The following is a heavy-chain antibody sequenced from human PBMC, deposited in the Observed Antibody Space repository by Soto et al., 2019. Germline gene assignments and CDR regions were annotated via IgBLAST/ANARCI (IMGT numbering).Heavy chain of an antibody. V-gene: IGHV3-21*01. J-gene: IGHJ4*02. Sequence: PGGSLRLSCAVSGFTFDDNAMHWVRQAPEKGLEWVSSISSSSSYIYYADSVKGRFTISRDNAKNSLYLQMNSLRAEDTAVYYCARAGGATDYYFDYWGQGTLVTVSS. D-gene: IGHD1-26*01. CDR2: ISSSSSYI. CDR3: ARAGGATDYYFDY. CDR1: GFTFDDNA.